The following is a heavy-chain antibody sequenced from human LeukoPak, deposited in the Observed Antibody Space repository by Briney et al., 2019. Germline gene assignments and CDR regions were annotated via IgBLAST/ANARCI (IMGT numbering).Heavy chain of an antibody. D-gene: IGHD5-18*01. CDR1: GFTFNNYW. V-gene: IGHV3-74*01. J-gene: IGHJ4*02. CDR3: ARGASSGYCIDY. CDR2: ISKDGSTT. Sequence: PGGSLRLSCAASGFTFNNYWMHWVRQAPGKGLVWVSRISKDGSTTNYADSVKGRFTISRDNAKNTLYLQMNSLTAEDTALYYCARGASSGYCIDYWGQGTLVTVSS.